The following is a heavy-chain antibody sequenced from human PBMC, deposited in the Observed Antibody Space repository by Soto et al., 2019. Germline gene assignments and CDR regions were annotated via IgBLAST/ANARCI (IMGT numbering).Heavy chain of an antibody. Sequence: PGESLKISCQGSGYTFSTSWIGWVRQMPGKGLQWMGIIYPGDSDTRYSPSFQGQVIISADKSISTAYLQWSSLKASDTAVYYCARLYGFRIDYWGQGTLVTVSS. CDR2: IYPGDSDT. CDR1: GYTFSTSW. J-gene: IGHJ4*02. V-gene: IGHV5-51*01. CDR3: ARLYGFRIDY. D-gene: IGHD5-12*01.